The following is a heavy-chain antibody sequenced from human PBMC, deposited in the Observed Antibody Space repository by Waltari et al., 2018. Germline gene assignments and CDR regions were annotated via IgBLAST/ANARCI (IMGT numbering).Heavy chain of an antibody. D-gene: IGHD3-16*01. J-gene: IGHJ4*02. CDR2: IKQDGSEK. V-gene: IGHV3-7*01. CDR1: GFTFTSYW. CDR3: VRDRGWGNYFDY. Sequence: EVQLVESGGGLVQPGGSLRRSCVAVGFTFTSYWMSWVRQAPGKGLEWVANIKQDGSEKYYVDSVKGRFTISRDNAKNSLYLQMNSLRAGDTALYYCVRDRGWGNYFDYWGQGTLVTVSS.